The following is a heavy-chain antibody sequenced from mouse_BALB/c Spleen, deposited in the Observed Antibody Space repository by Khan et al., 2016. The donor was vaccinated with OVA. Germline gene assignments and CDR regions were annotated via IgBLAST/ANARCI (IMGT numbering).Heavy chain of an antibody. CDR2: IIYSGST. CDR3: ARSVTITTVVATDVDY. J-gene: IGHJ2*01. Sequence: EVQLVESGPSLVKPSQTLSLTCSVTGDSITSGYWCWIRKFPGNKLEYMGYIIYSGSTYYNPSLKSRISITRHTSKKQYSLQLNSVTTEDTATYYCARSVTITTVVATDVDYWGQVTTLTVSS. V-gene: IGHV3-8*02. D-gene: IGHD1-1*01. CDR1: GDSITSGY.